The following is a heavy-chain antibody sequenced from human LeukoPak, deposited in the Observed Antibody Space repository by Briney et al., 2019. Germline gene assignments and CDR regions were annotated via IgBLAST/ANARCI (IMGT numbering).Heavy chain of an antibody. CDR3: ARPAYYYDSRSYWDY. Sequence: PGGSLRLSCAASGFTFSSYWMHWVRQAPGKGLVWASRINTDGSSRSYADSVKGRFTISRDNANNTLYLQMNSLTAEDTAVYYCARPAYYYDSRSYWDYWGQGTLVTVSS. D-gene: IGHD3-10*01. CDR2: INTDGSSR. CDR1: GFTFSSYW. J-gene: IGHJ4*02. V-gene: IGHV3-74*01.